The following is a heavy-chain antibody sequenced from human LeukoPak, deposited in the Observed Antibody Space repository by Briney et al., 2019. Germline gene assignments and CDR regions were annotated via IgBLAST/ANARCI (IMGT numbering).Heavy chain of an antibody. J-gene: IGHJ5*02. CDR2: ISSSSSYI. CDR3: ARNTVNGPFVISLDL. D-gene: IGHD2-8*01. CDR1: GFTFSSYS. V-gene: IGHV3-21*01. Sequence: PGGSLRLSCAASGFTFSSYSMNWVRQAPGKGLEWVSSISSSSSYIYYADSVKGRFTISRDNAKNSLYLQMNSLRAEDTAVYYCARNTVNGPFVISLDLWGQGALVTVSS.